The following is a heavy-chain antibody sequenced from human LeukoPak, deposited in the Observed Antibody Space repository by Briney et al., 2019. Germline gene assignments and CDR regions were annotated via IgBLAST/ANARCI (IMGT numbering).Heavy chain of an antibody. D-gene: IGHD3-16*02. Sequence: PGGSLRLSCAASGFTFDDYAMHWVRQAPGKGLEWVSGISWNSGSIGYADSVKGRFTISRDNAKNSLYLQMNSLRAEDTALYYCAKGPGFGELSLDYWGQGTLVTVSS. CDR3: AKGPGFGELSLDY. J-gene: IGHJ4*02. CDR1: GFTFDDYA. V-gene: IGHV3-9*01. CDR2: ISWNSGSI.